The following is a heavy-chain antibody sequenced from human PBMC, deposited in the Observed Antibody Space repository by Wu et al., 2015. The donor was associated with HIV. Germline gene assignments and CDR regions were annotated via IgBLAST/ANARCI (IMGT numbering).Heavy chain of an antibody. D-gene: IGHD2-2*01. J-gene: IGHJ6*03. CDR1: YILTSYP. CDR2: MNPRNGYV. CDR3: ARGYCSSTSCPYYYYYYMDV. Sequence: QAQLVQSGPEAKRPGASVNVSCKASYILTSYPIGWVRQAPGQRLEWMGWMNPRNGYVKPAQRFQDRITMSTNNSAHTAYMELRSLRSDDTAVYYCARGYCSSTSCPYYYYYYMDVWGKGTTVTVSS. V-gene: IGHV1-18*01.